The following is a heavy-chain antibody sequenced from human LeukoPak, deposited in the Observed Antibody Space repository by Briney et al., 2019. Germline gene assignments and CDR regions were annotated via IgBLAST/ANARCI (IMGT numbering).Heavy chain of an antibody. Sequence: SETLSLTCTVSGGSISSSSYYWGWIRQPPGKGLEWIGNIFYSGTTYYNPSLMSRVTISVDTSKNQFSLKMRSVTAADTAVYYCARVLKGGTYYFDYWAQGTLVTVPS. CDR1: GGSISSSSYY. J-gene: IGHJ4*02. V-gene: IGHV4-39*01. CDR3: ARVLKGGTYYFDY. D-gene: IGHD2-15*01. CDR2: IFYSGTT.